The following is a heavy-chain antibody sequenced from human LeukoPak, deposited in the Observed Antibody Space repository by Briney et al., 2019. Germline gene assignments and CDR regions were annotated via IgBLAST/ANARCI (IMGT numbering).Heavy chain of an antibody. CDR3: ARDYCSSTSCLFDY. Sequence: ASVKASCKASGYTFTGYHMHWVRQAPGQGLEWMGRINPNSGDTNYAQKFQGRVTMTRDTSISTAYMELSRLRSDDTAVYYCARDYCSSTSCLFDYWGQGTLVTVSS. CDR2: INPNSGDT. CDR1: GYTFTGYH. V-gene: IGHV1-2*06. J-gene: IGHJ4*02. D-gene: IGHD2-2*01.